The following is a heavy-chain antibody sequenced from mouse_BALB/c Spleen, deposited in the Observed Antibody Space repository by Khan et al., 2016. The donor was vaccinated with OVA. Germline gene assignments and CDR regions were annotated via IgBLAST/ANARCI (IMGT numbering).Heavy chain of an antibody. Sequence: QVRLQQSGAELARPGASVKLSCKASGYSFTDYYINWVKQRTGQGLEWIGEISPGSGDTYYNEKFKGKATLTADKSSSTAYMQLSSLTSEASAVDSCARRNYFGYTFAYWGQGTLVTVSA. CDR2: ISPGSGDT. CDR3: ARRNYFGYTFAY. D-gene: IGHD1-2*01. J-gene: IGHJ3*01. V-gene: IGHV1-77*01. CDR1: GYSFTDYY.